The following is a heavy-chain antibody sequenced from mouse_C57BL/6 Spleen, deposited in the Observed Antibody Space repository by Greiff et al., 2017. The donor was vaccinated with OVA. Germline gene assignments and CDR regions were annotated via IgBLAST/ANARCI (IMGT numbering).Heavy chain of an antibody. CDR3: AALDYDWYFDV. CDR2: IYPGGGDT. D-gene: IGHD2-4*01. J-gene: IGHJ1*03. CDR1: GYAFSSSW. V-gene: IGHV1-82*01. Sequence: VQLQQPGPELVKPGASVKISCKASGYAFSSSWMNWVKQRPGTGLEWIGRIYPGGGDTKYNGKFKGKATLTADKASSTAYMQLSSLTSEDSAVYFSAALDYDWYFDVWGTGTTVTVSS.